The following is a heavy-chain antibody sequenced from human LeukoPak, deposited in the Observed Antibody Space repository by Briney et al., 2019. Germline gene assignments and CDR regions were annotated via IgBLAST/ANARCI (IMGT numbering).Heavy chain of an antibody. CDR2: IYPGDSDT. Sequence: GESLKISCKGSGYSFTSYWIVWVRQMPGKGLEWMGIIYPGDSDTRYSPSFQGQVTISADKSISTAYLQWSSLKASDTAMYYCASQGLTTVTAFQHWGQGTLVTVSS. CDR3: ASQGLTTVTAFQH. CDR1: GYSFTSYW. V-gene: IGHV5-51*01. D-gene: IGHD4-11*01. J-gene: IGHJ1*01.